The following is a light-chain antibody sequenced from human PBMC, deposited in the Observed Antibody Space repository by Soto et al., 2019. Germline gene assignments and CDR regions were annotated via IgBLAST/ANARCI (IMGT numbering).Light chain of an antibody. CDR3: QHFGNSLWT. J-gene: IGKJ1*01. CDR1: QRVSRN. V-gene: IGKV3D-11*03. CDR2: DAS. Sequence: EIVMTQSPATLSVSPGEIATLSFSASQRVSRNLAWYQQKPGQAPRLLIYDASNRATGIPARFSGSGSGTDFTLTISSLEPDDFAVYYCQHFGNSLWTFGQGTKVDIK.